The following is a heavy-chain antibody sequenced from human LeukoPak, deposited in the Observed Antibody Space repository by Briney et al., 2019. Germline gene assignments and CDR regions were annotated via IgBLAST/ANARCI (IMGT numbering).Heavy chain of an antibody. Sequence: GGSLRLSCAASGFTFSSYSMNWVRQAPGKGLEWVSSISSSSSYIYYADSVKGRFTVSRDNAKNSLYLQMNSLRAEDTAVYYCAREATNDYARHYFDYWGQGTLVTVSS. CDR3: AREATNDYARHYFDY. J-gene: IGHJ4*02. D-gene: IGHD4-17*01. CDR1: GFTFSSYS. V-gene: IGHV3-21*01. CDR2: ISSSSSYI.